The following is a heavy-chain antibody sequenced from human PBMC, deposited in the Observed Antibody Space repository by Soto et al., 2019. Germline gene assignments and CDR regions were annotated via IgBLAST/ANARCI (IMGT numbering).Heavy chain of an antibody. J-gene: IGHJ4*02. Sequence: QITLKESGPTLVIPTQTLTLTCTFSGFSLSTSGVGVGWFRQPPGKALEWLALIYWDDDKRSSPSLKSRLTITKDTSKNQVVLTMTKMDPVDTATYYCAHTRQWLVPYYFDYWGQGTLVTVSS. D-gene: IGHD6-19*01. CDR1: GFSLSTSGVG. CDR2: IYWDDDK. V-gene: IGHV2-5*02. CDR3: AHTRQWLVPYYFDY.